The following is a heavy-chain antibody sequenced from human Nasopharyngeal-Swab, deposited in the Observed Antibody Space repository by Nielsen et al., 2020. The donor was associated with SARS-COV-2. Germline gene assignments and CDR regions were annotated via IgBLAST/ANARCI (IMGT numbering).Heavy chain of an antibody. CDR2: ISYDGSNK. Sequence: GGSLRLSCVASGFTFSNYGMHWVRQAPGKGLGWVAIISYDGSNKYHADSVKGRFTISKDNSKNTLYLQMSSLRADDTAVYYCAKERFYSGSGKYPRDFDYWGQGTLVTVSS. CDR3: AKERFYSGSGKYPRDFDY. D-gene: IGHD3-10*01. CDR1: GFTFSNYG. J-gene: IGHJ4*02. V-gene: IGHV3-30*18.